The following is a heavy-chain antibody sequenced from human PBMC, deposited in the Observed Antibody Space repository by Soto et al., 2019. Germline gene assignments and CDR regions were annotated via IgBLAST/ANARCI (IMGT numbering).Heavy chain of an antibody. CDR2: INHSGST. D-gene: IGHD3-10*01. CDR3: ARGGITMVRGVPHLFDY. CDR1: GGSFSGYY. V-gene: IGHV4-34*01. J-gene: IGHJ4*02. Sequence: PSETLSLTCAVYGGSFSGYYWSWIRQPPGKGLEWIGEINHSGSTSYNPSLKSRVTISVDTSKNQFSLKLSSVTAADTAVYYCARGGITMVRGVPHLFDYWGQGTLVTVSS.